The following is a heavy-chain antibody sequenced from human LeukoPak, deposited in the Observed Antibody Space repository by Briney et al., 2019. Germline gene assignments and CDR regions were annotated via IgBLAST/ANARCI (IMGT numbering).Heavy chain of an antibody. Sequence: KPSETLSLTCAVYGGSFSGYYWSWIRQPPGKGLEWIGEINHSGSTNYNPSLKSRVTISVDTSKNQFSLKLSSVTAADTAVYYCARGGNSNWFDPWGRGTLVTVSS. D-gene: IGHD4-23*01. CDR2: INHSGST. CDR3: ARGGNSNWFDP. J-gene: IGHJ5*02. V-gene: IGHV4-34*01. CDR1: GGSFSGYY.